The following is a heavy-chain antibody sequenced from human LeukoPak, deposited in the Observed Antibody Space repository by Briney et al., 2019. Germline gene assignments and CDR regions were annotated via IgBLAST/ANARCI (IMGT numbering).Heavy chain of an antibody. V-gene: IGHV4-59*01. J-gene: IGHJ4*02. CDR2: IYYSGST. Sequence: SETLSLTCTVSGGSISSYYWSWIRQPPGKGLEWIGYIYYSGSTNYNPSLKSRVTISADTSKNQFSLKLSSVTAADTAVYYCARTHYDSSGYYSYYFDYWGQGTLVTVSS. CDR3: ARTHYDSSGYYSYYFDY. CDR1: GGSISSYY. D-gene: IGHD3-22*01.